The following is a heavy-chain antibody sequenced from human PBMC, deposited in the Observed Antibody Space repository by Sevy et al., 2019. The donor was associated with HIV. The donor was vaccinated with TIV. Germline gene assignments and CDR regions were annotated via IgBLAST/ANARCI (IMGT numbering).Heavy chain of an antibody. CDR2: ISGSGGST. J-gene: IGHJ4*02. D-gene: IGHD6-13*01. Sequence: GGSLRLSCAASGFTFSSYAMSWVRQAPGKGLEWVSAISGSGGSTYYADSVKGRFTISRDNSKNTQYLQMNSLRAEDTAVYYCAKVTAPIAAAGNAHFDYWGQGTLVTVSS. CDR3: AKVTAPIAAAGNAHFDY. V-gene: IGHV3-23*01. CDR1: GFTFSSYA.